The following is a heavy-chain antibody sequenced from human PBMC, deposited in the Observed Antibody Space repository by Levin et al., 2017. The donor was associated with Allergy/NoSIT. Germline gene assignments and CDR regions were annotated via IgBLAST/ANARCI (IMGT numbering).Heavy chain of an antibody. D-gene: IGHD3-22*01. CDR3: ARAGYYDNRGRGDAFDI. Sequence: GGSLRLSCAASGFTFSSYWMHWVRQAPGKGLVWVSRINSDGRTTNYADSVKGRFTISRDNAKNTLYLQMNSLRAEDTALYYCARAGYYDNRGRGDAFDIWGQGTMVTVSS. V-gene: IGHV3-74*01. J-gene: IGHJ3*02. CDR2: INSDGRTT. CDR1: GFTFSSYW.